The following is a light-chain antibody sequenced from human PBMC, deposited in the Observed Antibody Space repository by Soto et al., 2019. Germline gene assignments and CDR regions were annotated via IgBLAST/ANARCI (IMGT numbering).Light chain of an antibody. CDR1: SSNIGNNY. J-gene: IGLJ3*02. Sequence: QSVLTQSPSVSAAPGQKVTISCSGSSSNIGNNYVSWYQQVPGTAPKLLIYDNNKRPSGIPDRFAGSKSGTSGTLDITGLQTGDEADYYCATWDGSLRGEVFGGATQLTVL. V-gene: IGLV1-51*01. CDR2: DNN. CDR3: ATWDGSLRGEV.